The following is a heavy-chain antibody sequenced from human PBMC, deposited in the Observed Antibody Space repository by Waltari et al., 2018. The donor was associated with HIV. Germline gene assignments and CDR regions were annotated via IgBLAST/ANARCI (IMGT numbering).Heavy chain of an antibody. D-gene: IGHD3-16*02. CDR3: ARGNIWGSYRYFDL. CDR2: ITRDAANS. V-gene: IGHV1-18*01. J-gene: IGHJ4*02. Sequence: QPRLFQSGPEVRQPGASVTVSCKTSGYTFQNYHITWVRQSIGRGLEGMGGITRDAANSKSTRESQGRVTRTTDAAAATAYLERRELRPDDTAIYLCARGNIWGSYRYFDLWGPGTRITVS. CDR1: GYTFQNYH.